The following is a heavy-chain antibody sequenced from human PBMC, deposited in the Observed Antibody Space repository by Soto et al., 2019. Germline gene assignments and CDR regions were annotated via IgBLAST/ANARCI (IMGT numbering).Heavy chain of an antibody. CDR1: RDQTISYY. CDR3: ARVWGGAFDI. V-gene: IGHV4-59*01. D-gene: IGHD3-10*01. J-gene: IGHJ3*02. CDR2: IYYSGST. Sequence: PSETRPLPWTVSRDQTISYYLSWIRQPPGKGLEWIGYIYYSGSTNYNPSLKSRVTISADTSKNQFSLKLSSVTAADTAVYYCARVWGGAFDIWGQGTMVT.